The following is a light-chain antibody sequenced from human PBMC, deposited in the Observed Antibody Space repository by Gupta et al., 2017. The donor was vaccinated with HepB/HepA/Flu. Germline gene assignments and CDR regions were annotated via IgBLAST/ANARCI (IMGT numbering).Light chain of an antibody. Sequence: EIVLTQSPATLSLSPGERATISCRASQSVRSSYLAWYQQEPGQAPRLLIYGASSRATGVPDRFSGSGSGTEFTLTISRLEPEDFAVYYCLHYTSSPQTFGQGTXLEIK. J-gene: IGKJ1*01. CDR2: GAS. CDR3: LHYTSSPQT. V-gene: IGKV3-20*01. CDR1: QSVRSSY.